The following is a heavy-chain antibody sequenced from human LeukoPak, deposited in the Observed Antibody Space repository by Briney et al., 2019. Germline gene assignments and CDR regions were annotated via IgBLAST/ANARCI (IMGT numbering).Heavy chain of an antibody. CDR2: IYYSGST. J-gene: IGHJ5*02. V-gene: IGHV4-39*01. CDR1: GGSISSSSYY. Sequence: SETLSLTCTVSGGSISSSSYYWGWIRQPPGKGLEWIGSIYYSGSTYYNPSLKSRVTISVDTSKNQFSLKLSSVTAADTAVYYCARGYNWFDPWGQGTLVTVSS. CDR3: ARGYNWFDP.